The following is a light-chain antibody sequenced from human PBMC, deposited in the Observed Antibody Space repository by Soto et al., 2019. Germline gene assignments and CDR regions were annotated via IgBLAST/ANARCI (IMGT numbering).Light chain of an antibody. Sequence: QRLPTLPHPVLPAPGQTFSLSCTGRRPHTGAGFDVHWYQQVPGTAPKLVLYSNAARPSGVPDRFSGSRYGSSGSLAITGLQPEEEADYYCQSYDSGVAGYVFGTGTKVTVL. J-gene: IGLJ1*01. CDR2: SNA. V-gene: IGLV1-40*01. CDR1: RPHTGAGFD. CDR3: QSYDSGVAGYV.